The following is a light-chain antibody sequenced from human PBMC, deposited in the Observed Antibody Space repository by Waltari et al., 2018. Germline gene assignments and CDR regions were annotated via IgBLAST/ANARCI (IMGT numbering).Light chain of an antibody. CDR3: QHYHSYPVT. CDR2: NSF. J-gene: IGKJ2*01. V-gene: IGKV1-5*03. Sequence: DIQMTQSPPTLSASVGDRVIITCRASQSITTWLAWYQHKPGKAPDLLISNSFTLQNGVPSRFSGSGSGTEFTLTISSLQPDDFATYYCQHYHSYPVTFGQGTKVEIK. CDR1: QSITTW.